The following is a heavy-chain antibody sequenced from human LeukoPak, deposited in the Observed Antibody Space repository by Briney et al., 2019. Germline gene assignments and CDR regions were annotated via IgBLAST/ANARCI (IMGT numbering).Heavy chain of an antibody. CDR3: ARGRDGYNLVDAFDI. CDR1: GFTFSNYR. Sequence: PGGSLRLSCAAPGFTFSNYRMNWVRQAPGKGLEWVSSISSSSIYIYYADSLKGRFTISRDNAKNSLYLQMNSLRAEDTAVYYCARGRDGYNLVDAFDIWGQGIMVTVSS. D-gene: IGHD5-24*01. CDR2: ISSSSIYI. V-gene: IGHV3-21*01. J-gene: IGHJ3*02.